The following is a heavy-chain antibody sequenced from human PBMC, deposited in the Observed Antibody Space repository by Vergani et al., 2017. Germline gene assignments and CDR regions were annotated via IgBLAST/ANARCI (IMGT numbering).Heavy chain of an antibody. CDR3: AKERQGVVGGIDAFDD. Sequence: QVQLVQSGAEVKKPGASVKVSCKASGYTFTSYGISWVRQAPGQGLEWVGWISAYNGNTNYAQKLQGRVTMTTDTSTNTAYMELRSQRSDETAVYYCAKERQGVVGGIDAFDDWGQGTMVTVSS. CDR1: GYTFTSYG. J-gene: IGHJ3*01. D-gene: IGHD3-22*01. V-gene: IGHV1-18*04. CDR2: ISAYNGNT.